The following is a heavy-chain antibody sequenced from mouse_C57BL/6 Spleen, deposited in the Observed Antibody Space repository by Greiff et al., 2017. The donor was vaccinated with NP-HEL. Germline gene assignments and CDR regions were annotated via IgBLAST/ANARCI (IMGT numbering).Heavy chain of an antibody. J-gene: IGHJ4*01. V-gene: IGHV2-6-1*01. CDR1: GFSLTSYG. Sequence: VKLQESGPGLVAPSQSLSITCTVSGFSLTSYGVHWVRQPPGKGLEWLVVIWSDGSTTYNSALKSRLSISKDNSKSQVFLKMNSLQTDDTAMYYCARHRLYRDAMDYWGQGTSVTVSS. CDR3: ARHRLYRDAMDY. D-gene: IGHD1-2*01. CDR2: IWSDGST.